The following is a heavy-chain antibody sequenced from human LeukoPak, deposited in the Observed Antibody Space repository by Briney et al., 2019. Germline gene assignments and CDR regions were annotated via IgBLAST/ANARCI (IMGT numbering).Heavy chain of an antibody. J-gene: IGHJ4*02. CDR1: GFTFSSYG. Sequence: GGSLRLSCAASGFTFSSYGMSWVRQAPGKGLEWVSAISGSGGSTYYADSVKGRFTISRDNSKNTLYLQMNSLRAEDTAVYYYAKSQYSSSWPDYFDYWGQGTLVTVSS. CDR3: AKSQYSSSWPDYFDY. D-gene: IGHD6-13*01. CDR2: ISGSGGST. V-gene: IGHV3-23*01.